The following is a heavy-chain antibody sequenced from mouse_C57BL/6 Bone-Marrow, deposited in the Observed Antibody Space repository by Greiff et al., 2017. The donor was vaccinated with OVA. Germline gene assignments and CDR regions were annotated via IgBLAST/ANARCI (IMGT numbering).Heavy chain of an antibody. D-gene: IGHD1-1*01. Sequence: VNLVESGAELMKPGASVKLSCKATGYTFTGYWIEWVKQRPGHGLEWIGEILPGSGSTNYNEKFKGKATFTADTSSNTAYMQLSSLTTEDSAIYYCARKSDYYGSSPFAYWGQGTLVTVSA. CDR3: ARKSDYYGSSPFAY. J-gene: IGHJ3*01. CDR1: GYTFTGYW. CDR2: ILPGSGST. V-gene: IGHV1-9*01.